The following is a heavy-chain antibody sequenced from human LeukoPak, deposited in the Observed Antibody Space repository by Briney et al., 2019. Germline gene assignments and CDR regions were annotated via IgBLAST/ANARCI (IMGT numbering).Heavy chain of an antibody. Sequence: NPSETLSLTCAVYGGSFSGYYWSWIRQPPGKGLEWIGEINHSGSTNYNPSLKSRVTISVDTSKNQFSLKLSSVTAADTAVYYCARGLGFDYWGQGTLVTVSS. CDR2: INHSGST. J-gene: IGHJ4*02. V-gene: IGHV4-34*01. D-gene: IGHD7-27*01. CDR1: GGSFSGYY. CDR3: ARGLGFDY.